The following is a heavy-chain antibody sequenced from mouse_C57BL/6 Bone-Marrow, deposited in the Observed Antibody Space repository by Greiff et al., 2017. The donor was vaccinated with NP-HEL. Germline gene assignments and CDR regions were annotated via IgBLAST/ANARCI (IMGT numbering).Heavy chain of an antibody. CDR3: AILLRWGFAY. D-gene: IGHD1-1*01. CDR2: IYPSDSET. V-gene: IGHV1-61*01. Sequence: QVQLQQPGAELVRPGSSVKLSCKASGYTFTSYWMDWVKQRPGQGLEWIGNIYPSDSETHYNQKFKDKATLTVDKSSSTAYMQLSSLTSEDSAVYDCAILLRWGFAYWGQGTLVTVSA. J-gene: IGHJ3*01. CDR1: GYTFTSYW.